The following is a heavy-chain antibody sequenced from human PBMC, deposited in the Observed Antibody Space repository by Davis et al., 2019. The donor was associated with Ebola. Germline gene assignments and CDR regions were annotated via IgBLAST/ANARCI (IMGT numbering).Heavy chain of an antibody. Sequence: GEFLKISCAASGFTFSKYTMSWVRQAPGEGLEWVAAVSGSGGSTHYPASVKGRFTISRDNSKNTVYLQVDSLRAEDTAVYYCAKDLEVGTIDYWGQGALVTVSS. J-gene: IGHJ4*02. CDR1: GFTFSKYT. CDR3: AKDLEVGTIDY. V-gene: IGHV3-23*01. CDR2: VSGSGGST. D-gene: IGHD1-1*01.